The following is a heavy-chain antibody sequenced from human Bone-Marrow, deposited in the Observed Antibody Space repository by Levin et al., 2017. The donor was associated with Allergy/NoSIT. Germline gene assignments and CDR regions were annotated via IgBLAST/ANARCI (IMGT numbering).Heavy chain of an antibody. V-gene: IGHV1-2*02. CDR3: ARGSGMVVAAAVDY. D-gene: IGHD2-15*01. CDR2: INPNSDGT. J-gene: IGHJ4*02. CDR1: GYTFTGYY. Sequence: GESLKISCKASGYTFTGYYIHWVRQAPGQGLEWIGWINPNSDGTNSAQKFQARVALTSDTSISTAYMELSSLISDDTAMYYCARGSGMVVAAAVDYWGQGTLVTVSS.